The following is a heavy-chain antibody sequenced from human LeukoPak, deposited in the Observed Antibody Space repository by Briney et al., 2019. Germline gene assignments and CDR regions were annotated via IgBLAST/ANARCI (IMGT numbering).Heavy chain of an antibody. V-gene: IGHV5-51*01. CDR1: GYSFTNFW. Sequence: GESLQISCKGSGYSFTNFWIAWVRQMPGKGLEWMGIIDPGDSDTRYSPSFQGQVTISADKSISTAYLQWSSLKASDTAMYYCVRGYFHDSWGQGTLVTVSS. J-gene: IGHJ5*02. CDR3: VRGYFHDS. CDR2: IDPGDSDT. D-gene: IGHD2-15*01.